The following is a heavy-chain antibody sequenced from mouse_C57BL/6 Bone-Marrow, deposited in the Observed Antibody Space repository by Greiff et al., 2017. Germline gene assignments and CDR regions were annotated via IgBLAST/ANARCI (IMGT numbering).Heavy chain of an antibody. CDR1: GFTFSSYA. J-gene: IGHJ4*01. D-gene: IGHD1-1*01. V-gene: IGHV5-9-1*02. CDR3: TRAPYYYGSSPYYAMDY. Sequence: EVKLVESGEGLVKPGGSLKLSCAASGFTFSSYAMSWVRQTPEKRLEWVAYISSGGDYIYYADTVKGRFTISRDNARNTLYLQMSSLKSEDTAMYYCTRAPYYYGSSPYYAMDYWGQGTSVTVSS. CDR2: ISSGGDYI.